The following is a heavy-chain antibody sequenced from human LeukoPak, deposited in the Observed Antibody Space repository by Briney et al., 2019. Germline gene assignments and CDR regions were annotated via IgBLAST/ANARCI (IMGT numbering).Heavy chain of an antibody. D-gene: IGHD2/OR15-2a*01. J-gene: IGHJ6*02. CDR2: ISTDGSST. V-gene: IGHV3-74*01. Sequence: GGSLRLSCAASGFTFSGYWMHWLRQAPGKGLVWVSRISTDGSSTSYADSVKGRFTISRDNGKNTLYLQMNSLRAEDTAVYYCASYLTSIPSGMDVWGQGTTVTVSS. CDR1: GFTFSGYW. CDR3: ASYLTSIPSGMDV.